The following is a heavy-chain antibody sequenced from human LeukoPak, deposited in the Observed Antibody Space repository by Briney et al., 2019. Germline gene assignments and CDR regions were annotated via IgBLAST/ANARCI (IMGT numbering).Heavy chain of an antibody. D-gene: IGHD3-22*01. J-gene: IGHJ3*02. Sequence: PSESLSLTCTISGGSISSGGYSWSWIRQPPGKGLEWIGYIYHSGSTYYNPSLKSRVTISVDRSKNQFSLKLSSVTAADTAVYYCARGYYYDSSGYYHDAFDIWGQGTMVTVSS. CDR1: GGSISSGGYS. CDR3: ARGYYYDSSGYYHDAFDI. CDR2: IYHSGST. V-gene: IGHV4-30-2*01.